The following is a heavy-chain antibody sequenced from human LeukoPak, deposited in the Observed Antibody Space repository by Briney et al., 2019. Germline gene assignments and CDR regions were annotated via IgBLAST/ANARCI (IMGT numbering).Heavy chain of an antibody. CDR1: GFTFSSYG. CDR3: ARVKAAASSSHTLLPDY. Sequence: PGRSLRLSCAASGFTFSSYGMHWVRQAPGKGLEWVAVISYDGSNKYYADSVKGRFTISRDNSKNTLYLRMNSLRAEDTAVYYCARVKAAASSSHTLLPDYWGQGTLVTVSS. V-gene: IGHV3-30*03. CDR2: ISYDGSNK. D-gene: IGHD6-13*01. J-gene: IGHJ4*02.